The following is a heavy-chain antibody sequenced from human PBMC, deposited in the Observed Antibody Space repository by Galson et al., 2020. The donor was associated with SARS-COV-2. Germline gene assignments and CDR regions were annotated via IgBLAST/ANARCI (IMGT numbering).Heavy chain of an antibody. Sequence: QLGESLKISCAATGFTHSSYGMHWDHQAPGKGLEWEAVIWYDGSNKYHADSVKGRFTISRDNSKNTLYLQMNSLRAEDTAVYYCARESYYDILTGRTIDYWGQGTLVTVSS. D-gene: IGHD3-9*01. CDR3: ARESYYDILTGRTIDY. J-gene: IGHJ4*02. CDR1: GFTHSSYG. V-gene: IGHV3-33*01. CDR2: IWYDGSNK.